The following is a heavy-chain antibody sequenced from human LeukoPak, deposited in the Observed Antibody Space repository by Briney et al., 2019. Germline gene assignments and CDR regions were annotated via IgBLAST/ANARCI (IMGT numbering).Heavy chain of an antibody. CDR2: IHTSGST. CDR3: EREGPTLVRYSSSWYFDY. J-gene: IGHJ4*02. CDR1: GGSISSYY. D-gene: IGHD6-13*01. Sequence: SETLSLTCTVSGGSISSYYLSWIRRPAGKVLEWIGRIHTSGSTNYNPSLKTRVTMSVDTSKNKLSLKLRSVTDADTAVYHCEREGPTLVRYSSSWYFDYWGQGTLVTVSS. V-gene: IGHV4-4*07.